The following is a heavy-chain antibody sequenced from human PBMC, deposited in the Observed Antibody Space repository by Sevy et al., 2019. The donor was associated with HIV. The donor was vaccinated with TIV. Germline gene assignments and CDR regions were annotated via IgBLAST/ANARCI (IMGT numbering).Heavy chain of an antibody. D-gene: IGHD3-22*01. J-gene: IGHJ5*02. V-gene: IGHV1-2*02. CDR2: INPNSGGT. CDR3: ARGFYYYDSSGYYWP. CDR1: GYTFTGYY. Sequence: ASVKVSCKASGYTFTGYYMHWVRQVPGQGLEWMGWINPNSGGTNYAQKFQGRVTMTRDTSISTAYMELSRLRSDDTAVYYCARGFYYYDSSGYYWPWGQGTLVTVSS.